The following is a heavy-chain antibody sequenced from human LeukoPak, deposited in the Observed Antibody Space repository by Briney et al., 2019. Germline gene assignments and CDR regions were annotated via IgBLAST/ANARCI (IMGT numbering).Heavy chain of an antibody. J-gene: IGHJ4*02. CDR2: ISGIGRTT. CDR3: AKASTSGWFPFDY. CDR1: GFTFSSYA. D-gene: IGHD6-19*01. V-gene: IGHV3-23*01. Sequence: GGSLRLSCAASGFTFSSYAMSWVRQAPGKGLEWVSGISGIGRTTYYADSVKGRFTISRDNSKNTLYLQMNSLRAEDTAVYYCAKASTSGWFPFDYWGQGTLVTVSS.